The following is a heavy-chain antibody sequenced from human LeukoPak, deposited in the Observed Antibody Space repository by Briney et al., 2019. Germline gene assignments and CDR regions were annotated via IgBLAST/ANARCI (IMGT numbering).Heavy chain of an antibody. CDR1: GFTFSSYS. V-gene: IGHV3-21*01. CDR2: ISSSSSYI. CDR3: ARGYCSSTSCPLGY. D-gene: IGHD2-2*01. J-gene: IGHJ4*02. Sequence: GGSLRLSCAASGFTFSSYSMNWVRQAPGKGLEWVSSISSSSSYIYYADSVKGRFTISRDNAKNSLYLQMNSLRAEDTAVYYCARGYCSSTSCPLGYWGQGTLVTVSS.